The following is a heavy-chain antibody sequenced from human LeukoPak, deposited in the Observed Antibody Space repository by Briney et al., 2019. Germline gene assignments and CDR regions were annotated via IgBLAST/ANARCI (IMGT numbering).Heavy chain of an antibody. CDR1: GFSFSSNS. V-gene: IGHV3-21*01. CDR2: ISSSSSYI. Sequence: KAGGSLRLSCAASGFSFSSNSMNWVRQAPGKGLEWVSSISSSSSYIYYADSVKGRFTISRDNARNSLYLQMNSLRAEDTAVYYCASGTIPMRIYYYYYYMDVWGKGTTVTVSS. J-gene: IGHJ6*03. D-gene: IGHD1-26*01. CDR3: ASGTIPMRIYYYYYYMDV.